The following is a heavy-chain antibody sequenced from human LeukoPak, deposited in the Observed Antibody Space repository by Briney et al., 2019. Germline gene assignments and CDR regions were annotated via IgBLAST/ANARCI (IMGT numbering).Heavy chain of an antibody. CDR2: IYYSGST. Sequence: SETLSLTCAVYGGSFSGYYWSWIRQPPGKGLEWIGYIYYSGSTNYNPSLKSRVTISVDTSKNQFSLKLSSVTAADTAVYYCARATGSGSYSFFDYWGQGTLVTVSS. J-gene: IGHJ4*02. V-gene: IGHV4-59*01. CDR1: GGSFSGYY. D-gene: IGHD1-26*01. CDR3: ARATGSGSYSFFDY.